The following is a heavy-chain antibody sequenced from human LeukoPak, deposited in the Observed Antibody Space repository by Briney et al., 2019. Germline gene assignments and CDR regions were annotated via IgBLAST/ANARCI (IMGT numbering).Heavy chain of an antibody. CDR2: INPSGHWT. D-gene: IGHD2-21*02. V-gene: IGHV1-46*01. CDR3: ARDNSVRDTAWWFDP. Sequence: GASVKVSCKASGFTFTRYYMHWVRQAPGQGLEWMGLINPSGHWTSYAQKFQGRVTLTRDVSTSTDYLELSSLRSEDTAVYYCARDNSVRDTAWWFDPWGQGTLVTVSS. CDR1: GFTFTRYY. J-gene: IGHJ5*02.